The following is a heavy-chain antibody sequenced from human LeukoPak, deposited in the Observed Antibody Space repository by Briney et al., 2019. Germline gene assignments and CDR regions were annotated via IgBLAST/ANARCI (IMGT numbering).Heavy chain of an antibody. Sequence: GASVKVSCKASGYTFTGYYMRWVRQAPGRGLEWMGWINPNSGGTNYAQKLQGRVTMTTDTSTSTAYMELRSLRSDDTAVYYCARDPYYVWGSYRSDPDFDYWGQGTLVTVSS. V-gene: IGHV1-2*02. CDR1: GYTFTGYY. CDR2: INPNSGGT. CDR3: ARDPYYVWGSYRSDPDFDY. J-gene: IGHJ4*02. D-gene: IGHD3-16*02.